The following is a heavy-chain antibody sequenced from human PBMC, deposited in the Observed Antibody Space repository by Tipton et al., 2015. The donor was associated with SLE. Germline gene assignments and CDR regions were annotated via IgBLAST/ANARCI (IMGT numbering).Heavy chain of an antibody. Sequence: TLSLTCTVSGGSISSSGYYWSWIRQHPGKGLEWIGYIYHSGSTNYNPSLKSRVTISVDTSKNQFSLKLSSVTAADTAVYYCARGEIGGIAAAALGGMDVWGQGTTVTVSS. J-gene: IGHJ6*02. V-gene: IGHV4-61*08. D-gene: IGHD6-13*01. CDR1: GGSISSSGYY. CDR3: ARGEIGGIAAAALGGMDV. CDR2: IYHSGST.